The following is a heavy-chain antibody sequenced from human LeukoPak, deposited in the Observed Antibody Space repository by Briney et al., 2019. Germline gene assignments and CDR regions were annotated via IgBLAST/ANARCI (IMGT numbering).Heavy chain of an antibody. V-gene: IGHV3-48*01. CDR2: IGVGGGRK. J-gene: IGHJ4*02. Sequence: GGSLRLSCAASGFTFSSYAMHWVRQAPGKGLEWISYIGVGGGRKFYADSVKGRFTVSRDDAKNSVYLEMSSLRAEDTAVYYCARDANDYASPPDYWGQGTLVTVSS. CDR3: ARDANDYASPPDY. CDR1: GFTFSSYA. D-gene: IGHD3-16*01.